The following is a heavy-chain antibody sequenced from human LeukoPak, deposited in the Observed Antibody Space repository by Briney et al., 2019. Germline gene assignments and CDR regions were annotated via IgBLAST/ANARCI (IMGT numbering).Heavy chain of an antibody. J-gene: IGHJ4*02. Sequence: PGGSLRLSCAASGFTLSSYWMSWVRQAAGKGMEWVANIKQDGSEKYYVDSVKGRFTISRDNAKNSLYLQMNSLRAEDTAVYYCLNWGSIGSDYWGQGTLVTVSS. CDR3: LNWGSIGSDY. CDR1: GFTLSSYW. V-gene: IGHV3-7*01. D-gene: IGHD7-27*01. CDR2: IKQDGSEK.